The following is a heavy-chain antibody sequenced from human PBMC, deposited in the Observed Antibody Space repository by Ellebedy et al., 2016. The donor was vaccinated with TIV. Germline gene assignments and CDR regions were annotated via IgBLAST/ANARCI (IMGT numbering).Heavy chain of an antibody. V-gene: IGHV4-59*01. CDR1: GGSISSYY. J-gene: IGHJ4*02. CDR2: IYYSGST. CDR3: ARGYFLEWLLPLDY. Sequence: MPGGSLRLSCTVSGGSISSYYLSCIRQHTGKGLEWIGYIYYSGSTNYNPSLKSRVTISVDTSKNQFSLKLSSVTAADTAVYYCARGYFLEWLLPLDYWGQGTLVTVSS. D-gene: IGHD3-3*01.